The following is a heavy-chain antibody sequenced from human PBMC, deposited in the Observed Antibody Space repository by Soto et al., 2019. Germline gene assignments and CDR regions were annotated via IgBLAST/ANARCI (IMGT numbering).Heavy chain of an antibody. CDR2: ISAYNGNT. V-gene: IGHV1-18*01. CDR3: ARDLHLAAGTLWTYYYYGMDV. CDR1: GYTFTSYG. Sequence: ASVKVSCKASGYTFTSYGISWVRQAPGQGLEWMGWISAYNGNTNYAQKLQGRVTMTTDTSTSTAYMELRSLRSDDTAVYYCARDLHLAAGTLWTYYYYGMDVWGQGTTVTVSS. J-gene: IGHJ6*02. D-gene: IGHD6-13*01.